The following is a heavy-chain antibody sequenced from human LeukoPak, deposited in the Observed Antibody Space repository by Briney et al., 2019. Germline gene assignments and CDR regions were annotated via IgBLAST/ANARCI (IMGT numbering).Heavy chain of an antibody. V-gene: IGHV4-4*07. CDR1: GGSISSYY. D-gene: IGHD3-3*01. CDR3: ARNRAHYDFWSGYYTGPFDY. CDR2: IYTSGST. J-gene: IGHJ4*02. Sequence: PSETLSLTCTVSGGSISSYYWSWIRQPAGKGLEWIGRIYTSGSTNYNPSLKGRVTMSVDTSKNQFSLKLSSVTAADTAVYYCARNRAHYDFWSGYYTGPFDYWGQGTLVTVSS.